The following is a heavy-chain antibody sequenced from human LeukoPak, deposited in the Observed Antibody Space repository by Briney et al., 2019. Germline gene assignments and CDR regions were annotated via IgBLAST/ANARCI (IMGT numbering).Heavy chain of an antibody. CDR2: FSYSGST. CDR1: GGSITSDY. V-gene: IGHV4-59*12. D-gene: IGHD2-15*01. Sequence: SETLSLTCTLSGGSITSDYWSWIRQSPGKGLEWIGYFSYSGSTHYSPSLTSRVAISVDTSRNQLSLKLRSVTAADTAIYYCAREGGYCSGGSCYPGNWGQGTLVTVSS. J-gene: IGHJ4*02. CDR3: AREGGYCSGGSCYPGN.